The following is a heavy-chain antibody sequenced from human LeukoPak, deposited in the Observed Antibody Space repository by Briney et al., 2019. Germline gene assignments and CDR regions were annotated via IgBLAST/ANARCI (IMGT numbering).Heavy chain of an antibody. Sequence: ASVKVSCKASGYTFTSCYMHWVRQAPGQGLEWMGIINPSGGSTSYAQKFQGRVTMTRDTATSTVYMELSSLRSQATAVYYCARLHRYGSFDYWGQGTLVTVSS. J-gene: IGHJ4*02. CDR3: ARLHRYGSFDY. D-gene: IGHD5-18*01. V-gene: IGHV1-46*01. CDR2: INPSGGST. CDR1: GYTFTSCY.